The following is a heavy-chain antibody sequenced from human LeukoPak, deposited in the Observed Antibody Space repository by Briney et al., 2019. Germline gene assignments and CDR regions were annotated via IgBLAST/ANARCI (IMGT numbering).Heavy chain of an antibody. D-gene: IGHD1-14*01. V-gene: IGHV1-2*06. J-gene: IGHJ4*02. CDR2: INPKSGGA. Sequence: ASVKVSCKASGYTFTGYYIHWVRQAPGQGLEWMGRINPKSGGANYGQTFQGRVPMTRDTSTSTAYMELSRVTSDDTAVYYCARYKYHFDCWGQGTLVTVSS. CDR1: GYTFTGYY. CDR3: ARYKYHFDC.